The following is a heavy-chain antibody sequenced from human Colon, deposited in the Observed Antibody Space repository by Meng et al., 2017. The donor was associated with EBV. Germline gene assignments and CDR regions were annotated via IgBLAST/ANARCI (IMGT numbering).Heavy chain of an antibody. Sequence: QVLLLQLGAGLLKPSETLSLSFTVHGGSFRGYVWGWVRQPPGKGMEWIGEVSHPGSANYNPSLKSRVTISVDASEKQFSLRLTSVTAADSAVYYCARVPTTGYKDHWGQGTLVTVSS. J-gene: IGHJ4*02. CDR2: VSHPGSA. V-gene: IGHV4-34*01. D-gene: IGHD3-9*01. CDR1: GGSFRGYV. CDR3: ARVPTTGYKDH.